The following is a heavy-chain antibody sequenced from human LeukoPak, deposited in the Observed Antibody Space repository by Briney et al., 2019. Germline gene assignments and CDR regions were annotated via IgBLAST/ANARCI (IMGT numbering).Heavy chain of an antibody. D-gene: IGHD2-21*02. CDR3: ARYYCGGDCYLFDP. J-gene: IGHJ5*01. CDR2: IYYSGST. Sequence: SETLSLTCTVSGGSISSSSYYWGWIRQPPGKGLEWIGSIYYSGSTYYNPSLKSRVTISVDTSKNQFSLKLSSVTAADTAVYYCARYYCGGDCYLFDPWGQGTLVTVSS. CDR1: GGSISSSSYY. V-gene: IGHV4-39*07.